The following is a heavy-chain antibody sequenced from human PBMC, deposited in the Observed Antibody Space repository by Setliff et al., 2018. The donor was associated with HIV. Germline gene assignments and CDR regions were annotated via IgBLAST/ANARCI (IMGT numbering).Heavy chain of an antibody. Sequence: GESLKISCQASGYTFTNYWIGWVRQMPGEGLEWMGIIYPGDSDITYSPSFEGQVTISADKSISTAYLQWSSLKASDTAMYYCARLGAYSNYYFDYWGQGTLVTVSS. CDR2: IYPGDSDI. CDR3: ARLGAYSNYYFDY. J-gene: IGHJ4*02. V-gene: IGHV5-51*01. CDR1: GYTFTNYW. D-gene: IGHD4-4*01.